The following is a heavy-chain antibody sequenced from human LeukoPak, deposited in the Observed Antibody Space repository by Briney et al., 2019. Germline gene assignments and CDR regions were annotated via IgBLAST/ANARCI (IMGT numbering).Heavy chain of an antibody. Sequence: GASVKVSCKAPLYTSTRYGISSVRQAPGQGLEWMGWISAYNGNTNYAQKLQGRVTMTTDTSTSTAYMELRSLRSDDTAVYYDARVYSYDSNGLIDPWGQGTLVTVSS. J-gene: IGHJ5*02. D-gene: IGHD3-22*01. CDR2: ISAYNGNT. V-gene: IGHV1-18*01. CDR1: LYTSTRYG. CDR3: ARVYSYDSNGLIDP.